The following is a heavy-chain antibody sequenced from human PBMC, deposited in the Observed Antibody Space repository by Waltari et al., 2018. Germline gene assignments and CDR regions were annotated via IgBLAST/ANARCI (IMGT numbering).Heavy chain of an antibody. CDR2: ISYDGGNR. V-gene: IGHV3-30-3*01. Sequence: QVQLVESGGGVVQPGRSLRLSCAASGFTFSRYAMGWVRQAPGKGLEWVAVISYDGGNRYYADSVKGRFTIFRDDSKNTLDLQMHSLRAEDTAVYYCARVGIAISGVGAPDYWGQGTLVTVSS. D-gene: IGHD3-3*01. J-gene: IGHJ4*02. CDR3: ARVGIAISGVGAPDY. CDR1: GFTFSRYA.